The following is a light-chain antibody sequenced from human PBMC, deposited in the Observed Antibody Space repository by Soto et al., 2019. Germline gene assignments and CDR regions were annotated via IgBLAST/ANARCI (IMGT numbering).Light chain of an antibody. CDR3: QQLNSFPIT. J-gene: IGKJ3*01. CDR1: QGISSF. CDR2: GAS. Sequence: IQLTQSPSSLSASVGDRVTITCRASQGISSFLAWYQQKPGKAPKLLIYGASTLQSGVPSRFSGSGSGTDFTLTIGSLQPEDFATYYGQQLNSFPITFGPGTKVDIK. V-gene: IGKV1-9*01.